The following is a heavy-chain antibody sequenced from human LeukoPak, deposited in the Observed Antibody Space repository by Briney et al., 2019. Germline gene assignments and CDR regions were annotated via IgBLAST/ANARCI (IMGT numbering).Heavy chain of an antibody. CDR2: ISYDGSSK. D-gene: IGHD6-19*01. CDR1: GFTLSSYA. Sequence: GRSLRLSCAASGFTLSSYAMHWVRQAPGKGLEWVALISYDGSSKYYADSVKGRFTISRDNSKNTLYLQMNSLRPEDTAVYYCARDCGPRMAVAGSLGSFDYWGQGTLVTVSS. CDR3: ARDCGPRMAVAGSLGSFDY. J-gene: IGHJ4*02. V-gene: IGHV3-30-3*01.